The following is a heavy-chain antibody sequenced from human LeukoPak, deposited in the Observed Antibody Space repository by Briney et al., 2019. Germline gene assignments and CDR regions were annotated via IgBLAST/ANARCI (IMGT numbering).Heavy chain of an antibody. J-gene: IGHJ4*02. D-gene: IGHD2-8*01. CDR2: IYYTGST. Sequence: SETLSLACTVSRGSVSSSTYYWSWVRQPPGKGLEWIASIYYTGSTYYNPSLKSRVTISLDMSKNEFFLTMTSVTAADTAVYFCTAEKNGSPHYWGQGTQVTVSS. CDR1: RGSVSSSTYY. CDR3: TAEKNGSPHY. V-gene: IGHV4-39*07.